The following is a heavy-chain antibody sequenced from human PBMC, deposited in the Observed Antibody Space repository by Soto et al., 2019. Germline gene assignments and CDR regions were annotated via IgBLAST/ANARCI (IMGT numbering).Heavy chain of an antibody. CDR1: GGSISSGGYY. V-gene: IGHV4-31*03. J-gene: IGHJ4*02. CDR2: IYYSGST. Sequence: QVQLQESGPGLVKPSQTLSLTCTVSGGSISSGGYYWSWIRQHPGKGLEWIGYIYYSGSTYYNPALKSRVTIAVDTSKSQFSLKLGSVTAADTAVYYCARVKRSGPPSYFDYWGQGTLVTVSS. CDR3: ARVKRSGPPSYFDY. D-gene: IGHD3-3*01.